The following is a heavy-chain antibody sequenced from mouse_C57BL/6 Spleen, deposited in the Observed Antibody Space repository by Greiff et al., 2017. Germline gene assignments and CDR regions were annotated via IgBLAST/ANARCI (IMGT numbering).Heavy chain of an antibody. J-gene: IGHJ1*03. CDR2: IYPGDGDT. V-gene: IGHV1-80*01. D-gene: IGHD1-1*01. CDR1: GYAFSSYW. CDR3: ARWITTVRYFDV. Sequence: VQLQQSGAELVKPGASVKISCKASGYAFSSYWMTWVKQRPGKGLEWIGQIYPGDGDTNYNGKFKGKATLTADKSSSTAYMQLSSLTSEDSAVYFCARWITTVRYFDVWGTGTTVTVSS.